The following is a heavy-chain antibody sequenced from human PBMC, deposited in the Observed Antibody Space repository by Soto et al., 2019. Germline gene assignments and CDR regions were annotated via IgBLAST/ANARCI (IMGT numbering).Heavy chain of an antibody. Sequence: SETLSLTCTVSGGSISSGGYYWSWICQHPGKGLEWIGYIYYSGSTYYNPSLKSRVTISVDTSKNQFSLKLSSGTAADTAVYYCVTEGKKSITIFGVVPMSYGMDVWGQGTTVTVSS. J-gene: IGHJ6*02. D-gene: IGHD3-3*01. CDR3: VTEGKKSITIFGVVPMSYGMDV. CDR2: IYYSGST. CDR1: GGSISSGGYY. V-gene: IGHV4-31*03.